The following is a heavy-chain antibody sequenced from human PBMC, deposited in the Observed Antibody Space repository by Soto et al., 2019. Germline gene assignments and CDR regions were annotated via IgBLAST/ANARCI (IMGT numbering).Heavy chain of an antibody. CDR2: ISGYNGNT. V-gene: IGHV1-18*01. D-gene: IGHD3-22*01. CDR1: GYSFTTYG. Sequence: QIQLVQSGTEVKRSGASVKVSCKTSGYSFTTYGLSWVRQAPGRGLEWVGWISGYNGNTNYAQKFQGTVILTTDTPTTTGYMEIKSLSSDDTAVYYCVRDTYYYHSSGPAPFEYLGQGTQVTVSS. J-gene: IGHJ4*02. CDR3: VRDTYYYHSSGPAPFEY.